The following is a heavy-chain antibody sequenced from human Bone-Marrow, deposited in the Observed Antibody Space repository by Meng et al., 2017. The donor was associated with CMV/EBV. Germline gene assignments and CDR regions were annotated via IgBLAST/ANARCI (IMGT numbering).Heavy chain of an antibody. CDR1: GYSFNNYW. Sequence: GESLKISCKGSGYSFNNYWIAWVRQMPGKGLEWMGIIYPGDSDPRYSPSFQGQVTISADKSISTSYLQWSSLQASKTAIYYCASPSSPAYYYGMDVWGQGTTVTVSS. CDR2: IYPGDSDP. CDR3: ASPSSPAYYYGMDV. V-gene: IGHV5-51*01. J-gene: IGHJ6*02. D-gene: IGHD6-6*01.